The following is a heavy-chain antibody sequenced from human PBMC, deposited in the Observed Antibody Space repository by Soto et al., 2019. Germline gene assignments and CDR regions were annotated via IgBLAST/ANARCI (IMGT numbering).Heavy chain of an antibody. V-gene: IGHV3-23*01. Sequence: EVQLLESGGGLVQPGGSLRLSCAASGFTFSSSAMSWVRQAPGKGLEWVSAIRGTNGNTHYAESVKGRLTISRDNSKNTLYLQMNFLRAEDTAVYYCAECTVDKIVTSGWCNWLDPWGQGTLVIVSS. CDR3: AECTVDKIVTSGWCNWLDP. CDR1: GFTFSSSA. J-gene: IGHJ5*02. D-gene: IGHD6-19*01. CDR2: IRGTNGNT.